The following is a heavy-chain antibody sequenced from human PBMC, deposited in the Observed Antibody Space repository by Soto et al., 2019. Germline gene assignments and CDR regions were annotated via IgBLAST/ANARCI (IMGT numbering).Heavy chain of an antibody. CDR1: GFTFRKHA. Sequence: EVQVLESGGALVQPGGSMRLSCAASGFTFRKHALPWVRQDPGQGLKYVSSITASGSATFYAASVRGRFAIYRDNAKSSLYLQRSSLRAEDTALYHGANDVADRGIDAWGQGNQVPVS. V-gene: IGHV3-23*01. J-gene: IGHJ5*02. CDR3: ANDVADRGIDA. CDR2: ITASGSAT. D-gene: IGHD1-20*01.